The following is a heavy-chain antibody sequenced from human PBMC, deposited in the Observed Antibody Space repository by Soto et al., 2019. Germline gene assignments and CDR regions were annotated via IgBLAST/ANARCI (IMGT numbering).Heavy chain of an antibody. Sequence: SETLSLTCTVSGGSITNSTYYWGWIRQPPGKGLEWIGSISYSGSTYYNPSLKSRVTTSVDTSTNQVSLNLRSVTGADTAVYYCAGMSHWNNEPTNFDFWGQGIVVTVSS. CDR2: ISYSGST. D-gene: IGHD1-1*01. V-gene: IGHV4-39*01. CDR1: GGSITNSTYY. CDR3: AGMSHWNNEPTNFDF. J-gene: IGHJ4*02.